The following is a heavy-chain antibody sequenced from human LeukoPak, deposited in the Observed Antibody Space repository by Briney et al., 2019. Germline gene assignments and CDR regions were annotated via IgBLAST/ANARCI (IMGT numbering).Heavy chain of an antibody. V-gene: IGHV3-30*18. D-gene: IGHD6-13*01. CDR3: AKDQGLQGSSWSLHYYYYGMDV. Sequence: GGSLRLSCAASGFTFSSYGMHWGRQALGKRLEWVAVISYDGSNKYHADSVKGRFTISRDNSKNTLYLQMNSLRAEDTAVYYCAKDQGLQGSSWSLHYYYYGMDVWGKGTTVTVSS. CDR1: GFTFSSYG. J-gene: IGHJ6*04. CDR2: ISYDGSNK.